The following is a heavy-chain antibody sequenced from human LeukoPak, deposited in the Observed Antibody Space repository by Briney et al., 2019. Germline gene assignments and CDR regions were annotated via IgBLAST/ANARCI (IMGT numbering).Heavy chain of an antibody. CDR2: ISGSGGNT. V-gene: IGHV3-23*01. J-gene: IGHJ3*02. D-gene: IGHD3-10*01. CDR1: GFTFSSYA. Sequence: GGSLRLSCAASGFTFSSYAMSWVRQAPGKGLEWVSAISGSGGNTYCADSVKGRFTISRDNSKNTLYLQMNSLRAEDTAVYYCAKCTRMVRGVIGAFDIWGQGTMVTVSS. CDR3: AKCTRMVRGVIGAFDI.